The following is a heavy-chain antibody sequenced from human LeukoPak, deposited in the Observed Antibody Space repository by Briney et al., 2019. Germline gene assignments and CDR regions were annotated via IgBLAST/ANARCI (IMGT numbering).Heavy chain of an antibody. V-gene: IGHV3-30-3*01. J-gene: IGHJ5*02. CDR2: ISSDGSNK. CDR3: ARGDGVGGSGSYYTYNWFDP. Sequence: GGSLRLSCGASGFTFSSYAMNWVRQAPGKGLEWVAAISSDGSNKYYADSVKGRFTISRDNSKNTLYLQMNSLRDEDTAVYYCARGDGVGGSGSYYTYNWFDPWGQGTLVTVSS. D-gene: IGHD3-10*01. CDR1: GFTFSSYA.